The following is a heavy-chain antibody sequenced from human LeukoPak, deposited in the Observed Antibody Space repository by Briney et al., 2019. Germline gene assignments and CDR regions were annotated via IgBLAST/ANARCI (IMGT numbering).Heavy chain of an antibody. J-gene: IGHJ4*02. V-gene: IGHV1-69*13. Sequence: EASVKVSCKASGGTFSSYAISWVRQAPGQGLEWTGGIIPIFGTANYAQKFQGRVTITADESTSTAYMELSSLRSEDTAVYYCATTKTMVRGVITFDYWGQGTLVTVSS. D-gene: IGHD3-10*01. CDR2: IIPIFGTA. CDR1: GGTFSSYA. CDR3: ATTKTMVRGVITFDY.